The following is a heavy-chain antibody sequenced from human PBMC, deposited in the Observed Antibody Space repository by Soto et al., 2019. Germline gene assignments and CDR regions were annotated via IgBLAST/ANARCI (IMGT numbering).Heavy chain of an antibody. D-gene: IGHD2-15*01. V-gene: IGHV4-59*02. CDR3: ASAYCSGGSCYGGDNWFDP. Sequence: SETLSLTCTVSGGSVSSYYWSWIRQPPGKGLEWIGYIYYSGSTNYNPSLKSRVTISVDTSKNQFSLKLSSVTAADTAVYYCASAYCSGGSCYGGDNWFDPWGQGTLVTVSS. CDR2: IYYSGST. CDR1: GGSVSSYY. J-gene: IGHJ5*02.